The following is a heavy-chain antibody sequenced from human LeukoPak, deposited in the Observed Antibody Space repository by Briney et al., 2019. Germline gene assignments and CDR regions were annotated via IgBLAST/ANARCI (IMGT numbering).Heavy chain of an antibody. V-gene: IGHV3-48*01. CDR2: IGISSGNT. CDR1: GFTFSSYS. D-gene: IGHD2-2*01. Sequence: GGSLRLSCAASGFTFSSYSMNWVRQAPEKGLEWISYIGISSGNTKYADSVKGRFTISGDKAKNSLYLQMNSLRVEDTAVYYCARDTKYAFDNWGQGTLVTVSS. CDR3: ARDTKYAFDN. J-gene: IGHJ4*02.